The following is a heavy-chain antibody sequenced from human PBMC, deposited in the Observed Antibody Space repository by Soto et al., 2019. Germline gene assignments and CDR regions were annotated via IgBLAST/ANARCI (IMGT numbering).Heavy chain of an antibody. CDR3: ARVGWVPYYYGSGSHHNWFDP. D-gene: IGHD3-10*01. CDR2: ISAYNGNT. V-gene: IGHV1-18*04. CDR1: GYTFTSYG. Sequence: ASVKVSCKASGYTFTSYGISWVRQAPGQGLEWMGWISAYNGNTNYAQKLQGRVTMTTDTSTSTAYMELRSLRSDDTAGYYCARVGWVPYYYGSGSHHNWFDPWGQGTLVTVSS. J-gene: IGHJ5*02.